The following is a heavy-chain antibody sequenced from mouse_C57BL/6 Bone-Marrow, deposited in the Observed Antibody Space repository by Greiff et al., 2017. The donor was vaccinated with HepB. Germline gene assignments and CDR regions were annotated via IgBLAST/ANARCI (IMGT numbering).Heavy chain of an antibody. J-gene: IGHJ4*01. CDR3: ARRATGVYAMDY. V-gene: IGHV1-80*01. D-gene: IGHD4-1*02. CDR1: GYAFSSYW. CDR2: IYPGDGDT. Sequence: VMLVESGAELVKPGASVKISCKASGYAFSSYWMNWVKQRPGKGLEWIGQIYPGDGDTNYNGKFKGKATLTADKSSSTAYMQLSSLTSEDSAVYFCARRATGVYAMDYWGQGTSVTVSS.